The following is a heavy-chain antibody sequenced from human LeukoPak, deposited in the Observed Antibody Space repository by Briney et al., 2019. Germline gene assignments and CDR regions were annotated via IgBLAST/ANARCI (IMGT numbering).Heavy chain of an antibody. V-gene: IGHV1-24*01. CDR3: ATQDAEAPWETAMGLT. J-gene: IGHJ5*02. D-gene: IGHD5-18*01. Sequence: ASVKVSCKVSGYTLTELSMHWVRQAPGKGLEWMGGFDPEDGETIYAQRFQGRVTMTEDTSTDTAYMELSSLRSEDTAVYYCATQDAEAPWETAMGLTWGQGTLVTVSS. CDR1: GYTLTELS. CDR2: FDPEDGET.